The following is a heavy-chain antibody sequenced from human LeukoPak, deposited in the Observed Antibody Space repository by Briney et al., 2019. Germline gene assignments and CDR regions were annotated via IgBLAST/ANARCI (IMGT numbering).Heavy chain of an antibody. D-gene: IGHD3-10*01. CDR2: IYPDDSDT. J-gene: IGHJ6*02. CDR1: GYRFPTSW. CDR3: ARGAYGSGSSYNYYGMDV. Sequence: GESLKISRKGSGYRFPTSWIAWVRQMPGKGLEWMGIIYPDDSDTIYNPSFEGQVTFSVDKSISTAYLQWSSLKASDTAIYYCARGAYGSGSSYNYYGMDVWGQGTPVTVSS. V-gene: IGHV5-51*01.